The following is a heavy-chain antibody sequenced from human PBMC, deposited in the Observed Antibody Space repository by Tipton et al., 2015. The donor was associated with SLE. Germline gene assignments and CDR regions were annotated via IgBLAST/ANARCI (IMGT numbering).Heavy chain of an antibody. CDR1: GGSISSHY. D-gene: IGHD1-26*01. V-gene: IGHV4-59*11. CDR2: IYYSGST. J-gene: IGHJ4*02. CDR3: ARDAPAIYSGSDY. Sequence: LSLTCTVSGGSISSHYWSWIRRPPGKGLEWIGYIYYSGSTNYSPSLKSRVTISVDTSKNQFSLKLSSVTAADTAVYYCARDAPAIYSGSDYWGQGTLVTVSS.